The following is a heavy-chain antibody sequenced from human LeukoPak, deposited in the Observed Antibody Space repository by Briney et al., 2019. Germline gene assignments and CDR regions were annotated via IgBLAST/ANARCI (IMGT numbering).Heavy chain of an antibody. J-gene: IGHJ2*01. V-gene: IGHV4-59*01. CDR1: GGSISSYY. Sequence: KPSETLSLTCTASGGSISSYYWSWIRQPPGKGLEWIGYIYYSGSTNYNPSLKSRVTISVDTSKNQFSLKLSSVTAADTAVYYCARGVHGDYRWYFDLWGRGTLVTVSS. D-gene: IGHD4-17*01. CDR3: ARGVHGDYRWYFDL. CDR2: IYYSGST.